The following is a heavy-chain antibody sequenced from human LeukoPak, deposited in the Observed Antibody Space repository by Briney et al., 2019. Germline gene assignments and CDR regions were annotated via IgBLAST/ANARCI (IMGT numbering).Heavy chain of an antibody. CDR3: ARDYSVLFGVVLGWFDP. CDR1: GYTFTGYY. CDR2: INPNSGGT. D-gene: IGHD3-3*01. J-gene: IGHJ5*02. Sequence: ASVKVSCKASGYTFTGYYMHWVRQAPGQGLEWMGWINPNSGGTNYAQKFQGRVTMTRGTSTSTAYMELSRLRSDDTAVYYCARDYSVLFGVVLGWFDPWGQGTLVTVSS. V-gene: IGHV1-2*02.